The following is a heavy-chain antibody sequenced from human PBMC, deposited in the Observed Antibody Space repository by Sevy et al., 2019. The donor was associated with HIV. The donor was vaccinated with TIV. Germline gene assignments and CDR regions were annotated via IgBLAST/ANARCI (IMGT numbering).Heavy chain of an antibody. CDR3: AKGHAFSTYAALEY. CDR2: ISSNSATV. Sequence: GGSLRLSCAASGFTFDDYAMSWVRQVPGKGLEWVATISSNSATVNYVDSVKGRFTISRDNAKNSLYLQMNSLRPEDTAFDYCAKGHAFSTYAALEYWGQGALVTVSS. V-gene: IGHV3-9*01. J-gene: IGHJ4*02. CDR1: GFTFDDYA. D-gene: IGHD2-2*01.